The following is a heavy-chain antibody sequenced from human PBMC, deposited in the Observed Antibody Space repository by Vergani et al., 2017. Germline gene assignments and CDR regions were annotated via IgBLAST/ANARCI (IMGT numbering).Heavy chain of an antibody. CDR3: ARGDYGILTGYRY. J-gene: IGHJ4*02. D-gene: IGHD3-9*01. CDR2: INPSGGHT. Sequence: VQVVQSGAAVKKSGASVKVSCKTSGYTFSNYYMHWVRQAPGQGLGWMGIINPSGGHTNYAQKFQGRVTMARDTSTSTVYMELSSLRSEDTAIYYCARGDYGILTGYRYWGQGTLVTVSA. CDR1: GYTFSNYY. V-gene: IGHV1-46*03.